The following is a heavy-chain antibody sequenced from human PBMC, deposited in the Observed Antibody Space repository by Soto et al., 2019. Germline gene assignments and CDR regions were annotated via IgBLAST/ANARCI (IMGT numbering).Heavy chain of an antibody. V-gene: IGHV6-1*01. CDR2: TYYRSKWYN. CDR3: ARLPGYCSGDSCRIDY. CDR1: GDSVSSNSAA. Sequence: PSQTLSLTCVISGDSVSSNSAAWNWIRQSPSRGLEWLGRTYYRSKWYNDYAVSVKSRITINPDTSKNQFSLKLSSVTAADTAVYFCARLPGYCSGDSCRIDYWGQGTLVTVSS. J-gene: IGHJ4*02. D-gene: IGHD2-15*01.